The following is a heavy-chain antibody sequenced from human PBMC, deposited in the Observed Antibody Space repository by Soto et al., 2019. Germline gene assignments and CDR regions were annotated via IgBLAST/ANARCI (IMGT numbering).Heavy chain of an antibody. CDR2: ISSSSSYI. CDR3: ASPEYYYDTSGWYY. J-gene: IGHJ4*02. D-gene: IGHD3-22*01. Sequence: EVQLVESGGGLVKPGGSLRLSCAASGFTFSTYSMYWVRQAPGKGLEWVSSISSSSSYIYYADSVKGRFTISRDNAKNSLYLQMNSLRAEDTAVYYCASPEYYYDTSGWYYWGQGTLVTVSS. V-gene: IGHV3-21*01. CDR1: GFTFSTYS.